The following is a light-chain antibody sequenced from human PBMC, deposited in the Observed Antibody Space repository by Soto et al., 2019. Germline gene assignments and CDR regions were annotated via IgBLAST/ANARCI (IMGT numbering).Light chain of an antibody. CDR1: SGDVGAFDS. Sequence: QSALTQPASVSGSPGQSIIISCTGTSGDVGAFDSVSWYQHYPGKAPKLIIYDVSSRSSGVSSRFSGSKSDNTASLTISGLQTDDEADYYCQSYTTRRTYVFGTGTKVTVL. CDR3: QSYTTRRTYV. J-gene: IGLJ1*01. V-gene: IGLV2-14*03. CDR2: DVS.